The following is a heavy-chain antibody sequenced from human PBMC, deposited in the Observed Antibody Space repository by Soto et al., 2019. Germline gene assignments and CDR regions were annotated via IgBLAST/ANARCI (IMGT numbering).Heavy chain of an antibody. D-gene: IGHD3-22*01. CDR1: GFTFSSYA. V-gene: IGHV3-30-3*01. Sequence: GGSLRLSCAASGFTFSSYAMHWVRQAPGKGLERVAVISYDGSNKYYADSVKGRFTISRDNSKNTLYLQVNSLRAEDTAVYYCARDALSRDSIWGQGTLVTVSS. J-gene: IGHJ4*02. CDR2: ISYDGSNK. CDR3: ARDALSRDSI.